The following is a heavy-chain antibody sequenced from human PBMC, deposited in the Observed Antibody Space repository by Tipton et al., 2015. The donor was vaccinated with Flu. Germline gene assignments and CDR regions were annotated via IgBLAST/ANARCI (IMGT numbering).Heavy chain of an antibody. CDR3: ARHKVGSGWYWDY. Sequence: TLSLTCTVSGGSINNYLWSWIRQPPGKVLEWIGYILYSGRTNYNPSLRSRVTISADTSKNQFSLKVTSVTAADTAVYYCARHKVGSGWYWDYWGQGTLVTVSS. D-gene: IGHD6-19*01. CDR1: GGSINNYL. V-gene: IGHV4-59*08. J-gene: IGHJ4*02. CDR2: ILYSGRT.